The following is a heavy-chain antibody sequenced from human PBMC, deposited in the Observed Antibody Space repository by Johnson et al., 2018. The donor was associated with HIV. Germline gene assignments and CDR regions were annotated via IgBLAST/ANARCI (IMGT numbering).Heavy chain of an antibody. CDR2: IAADGSND. CDR1: GFTFSSYA. Sequence: QVQLVESGGGVVQPGRSLRLSCAASGFTFSSYAMHWVRQAPGKGLEWVAVIAADGSNDFYADSVEGRFTISSDNSKNTLSLQMNNLRVEDTAVYYCARQPWDAFDVWGRGTMVTVSS. J-gene: IGHJ3*01. V-gene: IGHV3-30*04. CDR3: ARQPWDAFDV.